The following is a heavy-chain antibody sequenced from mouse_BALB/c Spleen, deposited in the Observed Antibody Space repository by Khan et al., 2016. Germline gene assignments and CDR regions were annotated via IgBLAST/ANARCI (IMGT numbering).Heavy chain of an antibody. CDR1: GYSITSGYS. D-gene: IGHD1-1*01. CDR2: IHYSGNT. Sequence: VQLKESGPDLVKPSQTLSLTCTVTGYSITSGYSWHWIRQVPGNKLEWMGYIHYSGNTNYNPSLKSRISITRDTSKNQFFLQLISVTTEDTATYYCARDYYGWVAYWGQGTLVTVSA. V-gene: IGHV3-1*02. J-gene: IGHJ3*01. CDR3: ARDYYGWVAY.